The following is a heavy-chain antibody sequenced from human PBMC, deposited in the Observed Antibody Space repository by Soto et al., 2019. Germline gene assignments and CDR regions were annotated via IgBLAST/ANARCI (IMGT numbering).Heavy chain of an antibody. CDR3: ATQEVGGSYVYTFDP. Sequence: QLQLQESGPGLVKPSETLSLTCTVSGGSISSSNYYWGWIRQPPGKGLEWIGSIYYSGSTYYNPSLKRRVPISVDTSKTQFTLKLSSVTAADTAVYYCATQEVGGSYVYTFDPWGQGTLVTVSS. CDR2: IYYSGST. CDR1: GGSISSSNYY. V-gene: IGHV4-39*01. J-gene: IGHJ5*02. D-gene: IGHD1-26*01.